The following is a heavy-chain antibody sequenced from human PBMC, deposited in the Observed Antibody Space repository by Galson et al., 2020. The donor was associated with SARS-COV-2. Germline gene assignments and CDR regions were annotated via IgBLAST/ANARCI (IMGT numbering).Heavy chain of an antibody. D-gene: IGHD6-19*01. CDR1: GGSISSSTYY. CDR2: IYYSGNT. J-gene: IGHJ4*02. CDR3: ANLKDSSGWYYFDS. Sequence: SETLSLTCSVSGGSISSSTYYWAWIRQPPGKGLEWIGTIYYSGNTYYNPSLVSRVTISVDTSKNQFSLKLTSVTAADTAVYYCANLKDSSGWYYFDSWGQGTLVTVSS. V-gene: IGHV4-39*01.